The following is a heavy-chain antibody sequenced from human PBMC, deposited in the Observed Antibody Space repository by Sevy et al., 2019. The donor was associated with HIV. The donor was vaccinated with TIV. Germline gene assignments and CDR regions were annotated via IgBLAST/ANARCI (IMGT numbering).Heavy chain of an antibody. CDR1: GGSISSYY. J-gene: IGHJ5*02. V-gene: IGHV4-4*07. Sequence: SETLSLTCTVSGGSISSYYWSWIRQPAGKGLEWIGCIYTSGSTNYNPSLKSRVTMSVDTSKNQFSLKLSSVTAADTAVYYCARYLRRGSSPIQWFDPWGQGTLVTVSS. D-gene: IGHD6-6*01. CDR3: ARYLRRGSSPIQWFDP. CDR2: IYTSGST.